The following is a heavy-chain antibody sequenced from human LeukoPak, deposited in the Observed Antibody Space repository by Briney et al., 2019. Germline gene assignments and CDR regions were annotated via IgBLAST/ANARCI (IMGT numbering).Heavy chain of an antibody. V-gene: IGHV1-46*01. CDR1: GYTFTGYY. CDR3: ARDLVRGVIISALAN. J-gene: IGHJ4*02. D-gene: IGHD3-10*02. CDR2: INPSGGST. Sequence: VASVKVSCKASGYTFTGYYMHWVRQAPGQGLEWMGIINPSGGSTSYAQKFQGRVTMTRDTSTSTVYMELSSLRSEDTAVYYCARDLVRGVIISALANWGQGTLVTVSS.